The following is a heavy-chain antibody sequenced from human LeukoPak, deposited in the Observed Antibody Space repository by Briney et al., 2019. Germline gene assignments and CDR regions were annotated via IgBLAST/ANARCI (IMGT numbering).Heavy chain of an antibody. CDR1: GDSINSLDL. D-gene: IGHD3-22*01. Sequence: SETLSLTCTVSGDSINSLDLWSWVRQPPGKGLEWIGEMYLSGTTHSNPSVKSRVTISIDKSKNQFFLNLSSVTAADTAVYYCAGLVGRYSSGLYYYYFDYWGKGTLVTVSS. CDR3: AGLVGRYSSGLYYYYFDY. CDR2: MYLSGTT. V-gene: IGHV4-4*02. J-gene: IGHJ4*02.